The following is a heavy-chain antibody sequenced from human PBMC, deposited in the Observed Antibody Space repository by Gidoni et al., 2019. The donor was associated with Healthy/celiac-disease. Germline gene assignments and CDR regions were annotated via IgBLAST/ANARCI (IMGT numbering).Heavy chain of an antibody. CDR2: INHSGST. Sequence: QVQLQQWGAGLLKPSETLSLTCAVYGGSFSGYYWSWIRQPPGKGLEWIGEINHSGSTNYNPSLKSRVTISVDTSKNQFSLKLSSVTAADTAVYYCARRDTAMATGYWGQGTLVTVSS. CDR1: GGSFSGYY. J-gene: IGHJ4*02. CDR3: ARRDTAMATGY. D-gene: IGHD5-18*01. V-gene: IGHV4-34*01.